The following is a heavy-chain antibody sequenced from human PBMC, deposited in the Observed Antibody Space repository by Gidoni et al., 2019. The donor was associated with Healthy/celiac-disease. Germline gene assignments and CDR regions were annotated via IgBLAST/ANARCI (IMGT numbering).Heavy chain of an antibody. CDR2: INHSGST. CDR3: AREGLDYDFWSGHNSIRWFDP. Sequence: GYYWSWIRQPPGKGLEWIGEINHSGSTNYNPSLKSRVTISVDTSKNQFSLKLSSVTAADTAVYYCAREGLDYDFWSGHNSIRWFDPWGQGTLVTVSS. D-gene: IGHD3-3*01. J-gene: IGHJ5*02. CDR1: GYY. V-gene: IGHV4-34*01.